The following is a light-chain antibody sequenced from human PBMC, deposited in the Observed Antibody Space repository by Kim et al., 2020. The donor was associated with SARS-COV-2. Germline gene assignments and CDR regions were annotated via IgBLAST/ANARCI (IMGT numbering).Light chain of an antibody. CDR3: QQYGSSPRA. V-gene: IGKV3-20*01. Sequence: APGERATLSCRASQSVSSSYLAWYHQKPGQAPRLLIYGASSRATGIPDRFSGSGSGTDFTLTISRLEPEDFAVYYCQQYGSSPRAFGGGTKVDIK. CDR2: GAS. J-gene: IGKJ4*01. CDR1: QSVSSSY.